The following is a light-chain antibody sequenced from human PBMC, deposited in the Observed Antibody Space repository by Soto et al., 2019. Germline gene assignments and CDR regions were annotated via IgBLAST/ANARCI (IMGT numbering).Light chain of an antibody. Sequence: QSALTQPASVSGSPGQSITISCTGTSSDVGTYKYVSWYQQYPGKAPKLMIYEVSNRPSGVSNRSSGSKSGNTASLTISGLQAEDEADYYCYSHARKVFGGGTQLTVL. CDR1: SSDVGTYKY. CDR2: EVS. J-gene: IGLJ3*02. CDR3: YSHARKV. V-gene: IGLV2-14*01.